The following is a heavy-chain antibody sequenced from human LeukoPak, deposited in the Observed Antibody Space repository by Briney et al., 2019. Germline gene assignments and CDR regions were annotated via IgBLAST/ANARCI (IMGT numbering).Heavy chain of an antibody. J-gene: IGHJ4*02. V-gene: IGHV3-21*01. D-gene: IGHD6-19*01. Sequence: GGSLRLFCAASGYTYSDYAMEWVRQTPGKGLEWVSSITPTTDNIYYTPSVEGRFTISRDNAKHSLYLQTNNLRADDTAVYYCARLAGPRPGTYYFDFWGQGVQVTVSS. CDR3: ARLAGPRPGTYYFDF. CDR2: ITPTTDNI. CDR1: GYTYSDYA.